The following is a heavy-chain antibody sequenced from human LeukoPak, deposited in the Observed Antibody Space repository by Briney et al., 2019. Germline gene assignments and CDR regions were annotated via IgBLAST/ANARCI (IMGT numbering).Heavy chain of an antibody. CDR1: GFTFSSYA. CDR2: IGGSGGST. D-gene: IGHD3-22*01. V-gene: IGHV3-23*01. Sequence: GGSLRLSCAASGFTFSSYAMSWVRQAPGKGLEWVSAIGGSGGSTYYADSVKGRFTISRDNSKNTLYLQMNSLRAEDTAVYYCAKDILSRRDSSGYPLDCWGQGTLVTVSS. J-gene: IGHJ4*02. CDR3: AKDILSRRDSSGYPLDC.